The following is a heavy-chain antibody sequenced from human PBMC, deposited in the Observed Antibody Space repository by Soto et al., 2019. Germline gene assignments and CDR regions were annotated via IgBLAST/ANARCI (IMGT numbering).Heavy chain of an antibody. Sequence: PSETLSLTCTVSGGSISSSSYYWGWIRQPPGKGLEWIGSIYYSGSTYYNPSLKSRVTISVDTSKNQFSLKLSSVTAADTAVYYCARHEDWNLDPYYFDYWGQGTLVTV. J-gene: IGHJ4*02. V-gene: IGHV4-39*01. CDR3: ARHEDWNLDPYYFDY. D-gene: IGHD1-1*01. CDR2: IYYSGST. CDR1: GGSISSSSYY.